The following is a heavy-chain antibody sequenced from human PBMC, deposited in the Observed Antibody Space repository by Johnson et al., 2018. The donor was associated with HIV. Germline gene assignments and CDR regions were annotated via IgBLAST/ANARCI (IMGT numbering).Heavy chain of an antibody. CDR1: GFTFSSYA. CDR2: IKQDGSEK. J-gene: IGHJ3*02. V-gene: IGHV3-7*01. Sequence: VQLVESGGGLVQPGGSLRLSCAASGFTFSSYAMHWVRQAPGKGLEWVANIKQDGSEKYYVDSVKGRFTISRDNAKNSLYLQMNSLRAEDTAVYYCAKGEVCQIVNTRESTLDIWGQWTMVTVSS. CDR3: AKGEVCQIVNTRESTLDI. D-gene: IGHD1-26*01.